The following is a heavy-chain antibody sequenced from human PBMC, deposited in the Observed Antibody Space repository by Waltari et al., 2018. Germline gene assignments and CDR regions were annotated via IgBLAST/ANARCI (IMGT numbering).Heavy chain of an antibody. CDR2: MNPNSENR. CDR1: RYDFNTYD. V-gene: IGHV1-8*01. CDR3: ARDASYPHWFYDL. J-gene: IGHJ2*01. Sequence: QEQLVQSGAEVREPGASVKFSCMASRYDFNTYDINWVRQAPGRRLEWMGWMNPNSENRGYAQQFQGRLIMTSNSAIGTAYMELTSLTSDDTAVYYCARDASYPHWFYDLWGRGTLVTVSS.